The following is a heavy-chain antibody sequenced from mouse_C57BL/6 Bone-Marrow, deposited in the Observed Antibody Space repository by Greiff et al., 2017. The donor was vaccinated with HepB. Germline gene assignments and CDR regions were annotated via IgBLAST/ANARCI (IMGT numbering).Heavy chain of an antibody. CDR1: GYSITSGYY. J-gene: IGHJ3*01. Sequence: EVQLVESGPGLVKPSQSLSLTCSVTGYSITSGYYWNWLRQFPGNKLEWMGYISYDGSNNYNPSLKNRISITRDTSKNQFFLKLNSVTTEDTATYYCAVPCFAYWGQGTGVTVSA. CDR3: AVPCFAY. V-gene: IGHV3-6*01. CDR2: ISYDGSN.